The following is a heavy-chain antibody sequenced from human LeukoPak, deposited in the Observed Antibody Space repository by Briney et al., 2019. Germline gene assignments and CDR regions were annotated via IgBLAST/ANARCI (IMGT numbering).Heavy chain of an antibody. Sequence: SETLSLTCAVSGGSISSSNWWSWVRQPPGKGLEWIGEIYHSGSTNYNPSLKSRVTISVDKSKNQFSLKLSSVTAADTAVYYCAKDGGVGATTSSDWFDPWGQGTLVTVSS. CDR2: IYHSGST. CDR1: GGSISSSNW. CDR3: AKDGGVGATTSSDWFDP. V-gene: IGHV4-4*02. D-gene: IGHD1-26*01. J-gene: IGHJ5*02.